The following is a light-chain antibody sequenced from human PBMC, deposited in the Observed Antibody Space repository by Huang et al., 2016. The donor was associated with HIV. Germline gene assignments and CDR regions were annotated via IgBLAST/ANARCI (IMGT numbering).Light chain of an antibody. CDR2: GAS. CDR1: QTVSSNY. Sequence: EIVLTQSPGTLSFSPGEKATLSCRASQTVSSNYLAWYYQKPGQAPRLLIYGASRRATGSPDRFSGSGSGTDFTLTISRLEPEDFAVYYCQQYDTSPGTFGQGTKVEIK. CDR3: QQYDTSPGT. J-gene: IGKJ1*01. V-gene: IGKV3-20*01.